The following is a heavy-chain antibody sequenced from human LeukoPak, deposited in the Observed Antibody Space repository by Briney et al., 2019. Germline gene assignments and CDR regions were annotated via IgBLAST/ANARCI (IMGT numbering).Heavy chain of an antibody. D-gene: IGHD1/OR15-1a*01. J-gene: IGHJ3*02. CDR3: AKKPGGSWEQTFDI. CDR1: GFTFSSYE. V-gene: IGHV3-48*03. Sequence: GGSLRLSCVASGFTFSSYEMNWVRQAPGKGLEWVSYISSSGITIHYADSVQGRFTISRDDAKNSLYLQMNSLRAEDTAVYYCAKKPGGSWEQTFDIWGQGTMVTVSS. CDR2: ISSSGITI.